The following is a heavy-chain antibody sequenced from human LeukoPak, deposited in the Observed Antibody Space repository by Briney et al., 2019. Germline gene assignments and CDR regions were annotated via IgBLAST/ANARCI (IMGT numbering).Heavy chain of an antibody. Sequence: SVKVSCKASGGTFSSYAISWVRQAPGQGLEWMGRIIPILGIANYAQKFQGRVTITADKSTSTAYMELSSLRSEDTAVYYCARVASGLNWFDPWGQGTLVTVSS. CDR1: GGTFSSYA. V-gene: IGHV1-69*04. D-gene: IGHD3-10*01. J-gene: IGHJ5*02. CDR2: IIPILGIA. CDR3: ARVASGLNWFDP.